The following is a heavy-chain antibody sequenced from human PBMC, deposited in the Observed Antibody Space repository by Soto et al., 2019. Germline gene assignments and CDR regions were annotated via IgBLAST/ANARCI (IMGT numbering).Heavy chain of an antibody. Sequence: QVQLVQSGAEVKKPGASVKVSCKASGYTFTSYGISWVRQAPGQGLEWMGWISAYNGNTNYAQKLQGRVTMTTDTATSTAYMELRSLRSDDTAVYYCARSEHVGYSSSWYVYFNYGMDVWGQGTTVTVSS. CDR2: ISAYNGNT. D-gene: IGHD6-13*01. J-gene: IGHJ6*02. CDR3: ARSEHVGYSSSWYVYFNYGMDV. V-gene: IGHV1-18*01. CDR1: GYTFTSYG.